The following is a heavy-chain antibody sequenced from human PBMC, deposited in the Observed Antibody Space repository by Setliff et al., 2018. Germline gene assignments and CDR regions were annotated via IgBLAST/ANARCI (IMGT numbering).Heavy chain of an antibody. J-gene: IGHJ6*03. CDR2: INTRTGEP. CDR3: ARASRFGTTVYRGYYYMDV. D-gene: IGHD4-4*01. CDR1: GYNFISYG. V-gene: IGHV7-4-1*02. Sequence: ASVKVSCKASGYNFISYGISWVRQAPGQGLEWMGWINTRTGEPMYAQGFTGRFVFSLDPSVSTAYLEISSLKAEDTAVYYCARASRFGTTVYRGYYYMDVWGKGTTVTVSS.